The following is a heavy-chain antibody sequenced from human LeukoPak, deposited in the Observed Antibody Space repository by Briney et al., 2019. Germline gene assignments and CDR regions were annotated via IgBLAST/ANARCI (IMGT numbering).Heavy chain of an antibody. D-gene: IGHD6-13*01. Sequence: PGGSLRLSCAASGFTFSSYSMNWVRQAPGKGLEWVSSISSSSSYIYYADSVKGRFTISRDNAKNSLYLQMNSLRAEDTAVYYCARDRPSSSYNVDWYFDLWGRGTLVTVSS. CDR1: GFTFSSYS. CDR2: ISSSSSYI. V-gene: IGHV3-21*01. J-gene: IGHJ2*01. CDR3: ARDRPSSSYNVDWYFDL.